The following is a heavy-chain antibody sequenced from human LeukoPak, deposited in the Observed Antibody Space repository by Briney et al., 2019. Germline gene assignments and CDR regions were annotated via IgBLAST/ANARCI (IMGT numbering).Heavy chain of an antibody. CDR2: INPSSSYI. Sequence: PGGSLRLSCAASGFTFSNYNMNWVRQAPGKGLEWVSSINPSSSYIYYADSVKGRFTISRDNAKNSLYLQMNSLRAEDTAVYYCARPFGYFDWLLDYWGQGTLVTVSS. D-gene: IGHD3-9*01. CDR1: GFTFSNYN. V-gene: IGHV3-21*01. CDR3: ARPFGYFDWLLDY. J-gene: IGHJ4*02.